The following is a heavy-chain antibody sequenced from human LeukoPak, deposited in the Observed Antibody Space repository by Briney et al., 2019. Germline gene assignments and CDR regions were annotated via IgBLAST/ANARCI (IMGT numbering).Heavy chain of an antibody. J-gene: IGHJ6*03. Sequence: APVKVSCKASGGAFSSYAISWVRQAPGQGLEWMGGIIPIFGTANYAQKFQGRVTITADESTSTAYMELSSLRSEDTAVYYCASEYDYYMDVWGKGTTVTVSS. V-gene: IGHV1-69*13. D-gene: IGHD2-8*01. CDR2: IIPIFGTA. CDR3: ASEYDYYMDV. CDR1: GGAFSSYA.